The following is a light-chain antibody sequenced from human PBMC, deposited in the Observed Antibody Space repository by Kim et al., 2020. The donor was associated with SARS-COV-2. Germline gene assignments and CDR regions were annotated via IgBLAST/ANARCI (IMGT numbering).Light chain of an antibody. CDR3: NPRDSSGNFWV. CDR2: GKN. V-gene: IGLV3-19*01. Sequence: SSELTQDPAVSVALGQTVRITCQGDSLRSYYASWYQQKPGQAPVLVIYGKNNRPSGIPDRFSGSRSGNTAPLNITRAQAEDEADYYCNPRDSSGNFWVF. CDR1: SLRSYY. J-gene: IGLJ3*02.